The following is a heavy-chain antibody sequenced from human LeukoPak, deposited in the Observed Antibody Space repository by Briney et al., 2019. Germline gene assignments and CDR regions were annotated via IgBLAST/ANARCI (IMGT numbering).Heavy chain of an antibody. Sequence: SETLSLTCTVSGGSISSSSYSWGWIRQPPGKGLEWIGSIYYSGSTYYNPSLKSRVTISVDTSKNQFSLKLSSVTAADTAVYYCARWSRGWLRQDYWGQGTLVTVSS. CDR3: ARWSRGWLRQDY. J-gene: IGHJ4*02. V-gene: IGHV4-39*07. CDR1: GGSISSSSYS. D-gene: IGHD5-12*01. CDR2: IYYSGST.